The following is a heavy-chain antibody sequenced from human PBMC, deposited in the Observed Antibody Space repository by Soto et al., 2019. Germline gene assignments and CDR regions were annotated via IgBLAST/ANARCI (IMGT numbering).Heavy chain of an antibody. Sequence: QVQLVESGGGVVQPGRSLRLSCAASGFTCSSYGMHWVRQAPGKGMEWVEVISYEGSNKYYADSVKGRFTISRDNSKNTLELQMNNLRAEETAVYYRAKDGRFPKGFDPSGQGTLVTVSS. CDR1: GFTCSSYG. J-gene: IGHJ5*02. D-gene: IGHD3-3*01. CDR2: ISYEGSNK. CDR3: AKDGRFPKGFDP. V-gene: IGHV3-30*18.